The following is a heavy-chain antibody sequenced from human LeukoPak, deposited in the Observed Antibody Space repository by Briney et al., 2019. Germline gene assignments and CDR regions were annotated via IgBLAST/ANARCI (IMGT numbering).Heavy chain of an antibody. D-gene: IGHD3-22*01. V-gene: IGHV1-69*04. CDR1: GGTFSSYA. Sequence: SVKVSCKASGGTFSSYAISWVRQAPGQGLEWMGRIIPILGIANYAQKFQGRVTITADKSTSTAYMELSSLRSEDTAVYYCADGSYDSSLGDWFDPWGQGTLVTVSP. CDR2: IIPILGIA. J-gene: IGHJ5*02. CDR3: ADGSYDSSLGDWFDP.